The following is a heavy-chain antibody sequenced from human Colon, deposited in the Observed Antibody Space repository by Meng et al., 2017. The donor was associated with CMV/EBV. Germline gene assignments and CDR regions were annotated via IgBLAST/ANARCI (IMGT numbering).Heavy chain of an antibody. CDR1: GFTFGTYA. CDR2: VSGSGGTT. Sequence: GESLKISCAASGFTFGTYAITWVRQAPGKGLEWVSTVSGSGGTTHYADSVKGRFTISRDNAKNSLYLQMSSLSAEDTAVYYCVRDNDRVQGNIPILVVPQGFDYWGQGTVVTVSS. CDR3: VRDNDRVQGNIPILVVPQGFDY. V-gene: IGHV3-23*01. D-gene: IGHD3-22*01. J-gene: IGHJ4*02.